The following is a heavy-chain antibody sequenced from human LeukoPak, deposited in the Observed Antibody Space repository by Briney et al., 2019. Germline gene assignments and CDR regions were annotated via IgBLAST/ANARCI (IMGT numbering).Heavy chain of an antibody. CDR2: IYASGST. Sequence: SETLSLTCTVSGGSISTYYWSWIRQPPGKGLEWIGRIYASGSTNYNPSLKSRVTMSLDTSKNQFSLNLSSVTAADTAVYYCARKALPGNWFDPWGQGTLVTVSS. V-gene: IGHV4-4*07. CDR3: ARKALPGNWFDP. J-gene: IGHJ5*02. CDR1: GGSISTYY.